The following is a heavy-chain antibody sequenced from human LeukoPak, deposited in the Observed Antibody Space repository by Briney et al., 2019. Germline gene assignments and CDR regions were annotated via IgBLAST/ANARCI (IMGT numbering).Heavy chain of an antibody. CDR2: IIPIFGTA. D-gene: IGHD1-26*01. CDR3: ARGVIVEATVYGTNFDY. Sequence: SVKVSCKASGGTFSSYAISWVRQAPGQGLEWMGGIIPIFGTANYAQKFQGRVTITTDESTSTAYMELSSLRSEDTAVYYCARGVIVEATVYGTNFDYWGQGTLVTVSS. V-gene: IGHV1-69*05. CDR1: GGTFSSYA. J-gene: IGHJ4*02.